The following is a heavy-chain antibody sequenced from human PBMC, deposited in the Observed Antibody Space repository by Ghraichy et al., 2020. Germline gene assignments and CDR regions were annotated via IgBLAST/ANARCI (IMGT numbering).Heavy chain of an antibody. CDR3: AKDPAINGYGDYVNY. D-gene: IGHD4-17*01. CDR1: GFTFSSYA. V-gene: IGHV3-23*01. Sequence: GGSLRLSCAASGFTFSSYAMSWVRQAPGKGLEWVSAISGSGGSTYYADSVKGRLTISRDNSKNTLYLQMNSLRAEDTAVYYCAKDPAINGYGDYVNYWGQGTLVTVSS. J-gene: IGHJ4*02. CDR2: ISGSGGST.